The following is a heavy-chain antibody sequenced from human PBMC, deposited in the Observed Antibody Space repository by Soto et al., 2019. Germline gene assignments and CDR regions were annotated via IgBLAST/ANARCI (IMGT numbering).Heavy chain of an antibody. V-gene: IGHV3-23*01. CDR1: GFTFSNYV. J-gene: IGHJ4*02. CDR3: AKAGTRVRGPDY. CDR2: ISGTGGST. Sequence: EVQLLESGGGLVQPGGSLRLSCAASGFTFSNYVLSWVRQAPGKGLEWVSAISGTGGSTYYADSVKGRFTISRDNSKNTLYVQMNSLRVEDTAVYYCAKAGTRVRGPDYWGQGTLVTVSS. D-gene: IGHD3-10*01.